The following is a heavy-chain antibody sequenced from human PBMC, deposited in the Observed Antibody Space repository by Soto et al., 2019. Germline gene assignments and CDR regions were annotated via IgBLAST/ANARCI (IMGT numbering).Heavy chain of an antibody. CDR1: GFTVSSNY. Sequence: EVQLVESGGGLVQPGGSLRLSCAASGFTVSSNYMSWVRQAPGKGLEWVSVIYSGGSAYYADSVKGRFTISRDNSKNTLYLQMTSLSVEDTAVYYCARHGYSYGGGDFDYWGQGTLVTVYS. CDR3: ARHGYSYGGGDFDY. V-gene: IGHV3-66*04. CDR2: IYSGGSA. J-gene: IGHJ4*02. D-gene: IGHD5-18*01.